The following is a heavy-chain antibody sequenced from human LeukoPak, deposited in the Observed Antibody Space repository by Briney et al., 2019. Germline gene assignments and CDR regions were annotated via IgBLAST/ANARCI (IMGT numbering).Heavy chain of an antibody. V-gene: IGHV4-30-4*01. CDR3: TREQIRFPDWFDP. CDR2: IYYTGNT. J-gene: IGHJ5*02. CDR1: GGSISSGDYH. Sequence: PSQTLSLTCTVSGGSISSGDYHWSWIRQPPGKGLEWIGYIYYTGNTYYNPSLKSRITISVDTSKNQFSLKLSSVTAADTAMYYCTREQIRFPDWFDPWGQGTLVTVSS. D-gene: IGHD3-3*01.